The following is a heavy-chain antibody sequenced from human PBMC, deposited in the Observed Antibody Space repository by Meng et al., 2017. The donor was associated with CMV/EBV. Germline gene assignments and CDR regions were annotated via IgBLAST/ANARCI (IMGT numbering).Heavy chain of an antibody. J-gene: IGHJ4*02. CDR1: GFTFSSDA. CDR3: AKVLAGDGTLDY. Sequence: EVQSEESVGGLVNPGVSLRVSCAASGFTFSSDAMSWVRQAPGKGLEWVSAISGSGGSTYYADSVKGRFTISRDNSKNTLYLQMNSLRAEDTAVYYCAKVLAGDGTLDYWGQGTLVTVSS. CDR2: ISGSGGST. D-gene: IGHD5-24*01. V-gene: IGHV3-23*04.